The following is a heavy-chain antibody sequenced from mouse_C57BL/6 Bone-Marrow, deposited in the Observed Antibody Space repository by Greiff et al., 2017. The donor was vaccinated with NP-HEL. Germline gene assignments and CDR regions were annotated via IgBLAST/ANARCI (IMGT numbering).Heavy chain of an antibody. V-gene: IGHV1-4*01. CDR1: GYTFTSYT. CDR2: INPSSGYT. CDR3: ASPTVVYFDY. Sequence: QVHVKQSGAELARPGASVKMSCKASGYTFTSYTMHWVKQRPGQGLEWIGYINPSSGYTKYNQKFKDKATLTADKSSSTAYMQLSSLPSEASAVYYCASPTVVYFDYWGQGTTLTVSS. J-gene: IGHJ2*01. D-gene: IGHD1-1*01.